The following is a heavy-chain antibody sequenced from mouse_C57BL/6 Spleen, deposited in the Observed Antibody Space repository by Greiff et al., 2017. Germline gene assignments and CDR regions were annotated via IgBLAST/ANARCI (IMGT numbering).Heavy chain of an antibody. CDR2: ISNLAYSI. CDR1: GFTFSDYG. Sequence: EVHLVESGGGLVQPGGSLKLSCAASGFTFSDYGMAWVRQAPRKGPEWVAFISNLAYSIYYADTVTGRFTISRENAKNTLYLEMSSLRSEDTAMYYCARRGDYGDYAMDYWGQGTSVTVSS. D-gene: IGHD2-4*01. CDR3: ARRGDYGDYAMDY. V-gene: IGHV5-15*01. J-gene: IGHJ4*01.